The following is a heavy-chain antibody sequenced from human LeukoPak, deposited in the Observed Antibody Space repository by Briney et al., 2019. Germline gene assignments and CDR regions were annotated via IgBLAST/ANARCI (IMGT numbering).Heavy chain of an antibody. CDR2: ISSNGGST. Sequence: PGGSLRLFCSASGFTFCSFAMHWVRQAPGKGLEDVSAISSNGGSTYYAVCVRGRFTISRDNSKNALYLQMSSLRAEDTAVYYCVKANSGRLIDYYYGMDVWGKGTTVTVSS. CDR3: VKANSGRLIDYYYGMDV. J-gene: IGHJ6*04. CDR1: GFTFCSFA. D-gene: IGHD6-19*01. V-gene: IGHV3-64D*06.